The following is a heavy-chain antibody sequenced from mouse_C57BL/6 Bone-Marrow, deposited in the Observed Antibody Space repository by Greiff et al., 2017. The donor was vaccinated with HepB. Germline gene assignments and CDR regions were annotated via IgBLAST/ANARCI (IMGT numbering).Heavy chain of an antibody. CDR3: ARWDY. J-gene: IGHJ2*01. CDR2: IDPSDSYT. V-gene: IGHV1-69*01. Sequence: QVQLQQPGAELVMPGASVKLSCKASGYTFTSYWMHWVKQRPGQGLEWIGEIDPSDSYTNYNQKFKGQSTLTVDKSSSAAYMQLSSLTSEDSAVYYCARWDYWGQGTTLAVSS. CDR1: GYTFTSYW.